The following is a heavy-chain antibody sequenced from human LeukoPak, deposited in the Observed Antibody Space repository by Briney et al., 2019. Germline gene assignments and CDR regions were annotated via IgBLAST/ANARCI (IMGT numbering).Heavy chain of an antibody. CDR3: AKSKVPATIGRLYYYYYMDV. D-gene: IGHD2-2*02. J-gene: IGHJ6*03. CDR2: IRYDGSNK. Sequence: GGSLRLSCAASGFTFSSYGMHWVRQAPGKGLEWVAFIRYDGSNKYYADSVKGRFIISRDNSKNTLYLQMNSLRAEDTAVYYCAKSKVPATIGRLYYYYYMDVWGKGTTVTVSS. V-gene: IGHV3-30*02. CDR1: GFTFSSYG.